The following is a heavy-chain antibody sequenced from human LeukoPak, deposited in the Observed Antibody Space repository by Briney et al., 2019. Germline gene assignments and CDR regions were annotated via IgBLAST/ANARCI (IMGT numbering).Heavy chain of an antibody. J-gene: IGHJ5*02. V-gene: IGHV4-39*07. CDR3: ARDKFPPAHSWIQLWLRQNWFDP. D-gene: IGHD5-18*01. Sequence: SETLSLTCTVSGGSISSSSYYWGWIRQPPGKGLEWIGSIYYSGSTYYNPSLKSRVTISVDTSKNQFSLKLSSVTAADTAVYYCARDKFPPAHSWIQLWLRQNWFDPWGQGTLVTVSS. CDR1: GGSISSSSYY. CDR2: IYYSGST.